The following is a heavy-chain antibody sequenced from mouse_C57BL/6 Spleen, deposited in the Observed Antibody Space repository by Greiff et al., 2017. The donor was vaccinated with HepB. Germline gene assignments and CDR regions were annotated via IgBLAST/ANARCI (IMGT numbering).Heavy chain of an antibody. CDR3: TSPTVVASSPGYFDV. CDR1: GFSLTSYG. CDR2: IWSGGST. D-gene: IGHD1-1*01. J-gene: IGHJ1*03. V-gene: IGHV2-2*01. Sequence: VQLQQSGPGLVQPSQSLSITCTVSGFSLTSYGVHWVRQSPGKGLEWLGVIWSGGSTDYNAAFISRLSISKDNSKSQVFFKMNSLQADDTAIYYCTSPTVVASSPGYFDVWGTGTTVTVSS.